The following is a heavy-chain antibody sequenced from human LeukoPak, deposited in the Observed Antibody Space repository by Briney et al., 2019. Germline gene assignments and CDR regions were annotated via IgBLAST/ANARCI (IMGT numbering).Heavy chain of an antibody. CDR2: IYYSGST. CDR3: ARVNGYCSSTSCSSFFDY. D-gene: IGHD2-2*01. Sequence: PSQTLSLTCTVSGGSISSGDYYWSWIRQSPGKGLEWIGYIYYSGSTYYNPSLKSRVTISVDTSKNQFSLKLSSVTAADTAVYYCARVNGYCSSTSCSSFFDYWGQGTLVTVSS. V-gene: IGHV4-30-4*08. CDR1: GGSISSGDYY. J-gene: IGHJ4*02.